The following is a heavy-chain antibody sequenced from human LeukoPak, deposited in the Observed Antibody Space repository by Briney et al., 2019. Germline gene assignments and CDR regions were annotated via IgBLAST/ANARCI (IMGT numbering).Heavy chain of an antibody. V-gene: IGHV1-18*01. Sequence: GASVKVSCKASGYTFTTYSVNWVRQAPGQGLEWMGWISGYSGNTNYAQKLQGRVTMTTDTSTSTAYMELRSLRSDDTAIYYCARGYSSGRDYYFDYWAREPWSPSPQ. J-gene: IGHJ4*02. D-gene: IGHD6-19*01. CDR3: ARGYSSGRDYYFDY. CDR2: ISGYSGNT. CDR1: GYTFTTYS.